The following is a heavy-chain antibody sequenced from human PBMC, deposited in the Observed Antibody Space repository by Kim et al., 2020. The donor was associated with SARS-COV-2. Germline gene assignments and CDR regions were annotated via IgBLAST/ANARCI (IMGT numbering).Heavy chain of an antibody. CDR1: GFTFSSYG. J-gene: IGHJ6*02. Sequence: GGSLRLSCAASGFTFSSYGMHWVRQAPGKGLEWVAVISYDGSNKYYADSVKGRFTISRDNSKNTLYLQMNSLRAEDTAVYYCAKEAYSSSAPDEYYYYYYGMDVWGQGTTVTVSS. CDR2: ISYDGSNK. V-gene: IGHV3-30*18. D-gene: IGHD6-6*01. CDR3: AKEAYSSSAPDEYYYYYYGMDV.